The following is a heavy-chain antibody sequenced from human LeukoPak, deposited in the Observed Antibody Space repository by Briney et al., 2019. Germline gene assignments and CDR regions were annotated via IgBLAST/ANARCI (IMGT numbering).Heavy chain of an antibody. J-gene: IGHJ6*03. D-gene: IGHD2-2*01. CDR2: IYHSGSS. V-gene: IGHV4-38-2*02. Sequence: PSETLSLTCSVSGSSIRRAVYWGWIRQSPGEELEWIGSIYHSGSSYYNPSLKSRVTISVDTSKNQVSLKVSSVTAADTAVYYCARLAKDCSSTSCYPVRYYYYYMDVWGKGTTVTISS. CDR3: ARLAKDCSSTSCYPVRYYYYYMDV. CDR1: GSSIRRAVY.